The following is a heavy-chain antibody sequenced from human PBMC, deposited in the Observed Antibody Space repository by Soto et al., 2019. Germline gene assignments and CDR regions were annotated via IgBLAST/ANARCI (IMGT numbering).Heavy chain of an antibody. J-gene: IGHJ6*02. CDR1: GFNFSRYA. D-gene: IGHD6-13*01. CDR2: SSGSGGST. CDR3: ALRSSISRRYYYYGMDV. V-gene: IGHV3-23*01. Sequence: EVQLLESGGGLVQPGGSLRLSCAASGFNFSRYAMSWGRQAPGKGLEWVSASSGSGGSTYYADSVKGRFTISRDNSKNTLYLQMNSLRSEDTAVYYCALRSSISRRYYYYGMDVWGQGTTVTVSS.